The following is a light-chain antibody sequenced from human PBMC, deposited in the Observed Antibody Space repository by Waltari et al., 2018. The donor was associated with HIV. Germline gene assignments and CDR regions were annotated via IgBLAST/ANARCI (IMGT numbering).Light chain of an antibody. Sequence: QSVLTQPPSASGAPGQRVTLSCSGRSANIGNTVYWYQQLPGTAPKVLIYRDNQRPSGVPDRFSGSRSGTSASLDVSGLRSEDEANYICAAWDDILSGWVFGGGTKLTVL. CDR3: AAWDDILSGWV. CDR2: RDN. J-gene: IGLJ3*02. CDR1: SANIGNT. V-gene: IGLV1-47*01.